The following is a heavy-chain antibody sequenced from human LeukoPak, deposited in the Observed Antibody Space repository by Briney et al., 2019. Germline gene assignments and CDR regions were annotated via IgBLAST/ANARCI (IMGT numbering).Heavy chain of an antibody. D-gene: IGHD6-25*01. V-gene: IGHV3-30*18. Sequence: WGSLRLSCAASGFTFSSYGMYWGRQGPGTGLEWLAVISYDGSNEYYAHSVKGRFTISRDNSKNTLFLQMNSLRPEDTAVYYCAKARGTYYFDCWGQGTLVTVSS. CDR3: AKARGTYYFDC. J-gene: IGHJ4*02. CDR1: GFTFSSYG. CDR2: ISYDGSNE.